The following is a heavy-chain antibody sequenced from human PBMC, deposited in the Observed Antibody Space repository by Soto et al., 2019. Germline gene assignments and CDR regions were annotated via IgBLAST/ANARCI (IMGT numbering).Heavy chain of an antibody. CDR3: AKAGAYSYFDY. Sequence: GGSLRLSCAASGFTFSSYAMNWVRQAPGKGLEWVSAISASGGSTYYPDSVKGRFTISRDNSKNTLHLQLSSLRPEDTAVYYCAKAGAYSYFDYWGQGTLVTVSS. V-gene: IGHV3-23*01. D-gene: IGHD2-21*01. CDR2: ISASGGST. CDR1: GFTFSSYA. J-gene: IGHJ4*02.